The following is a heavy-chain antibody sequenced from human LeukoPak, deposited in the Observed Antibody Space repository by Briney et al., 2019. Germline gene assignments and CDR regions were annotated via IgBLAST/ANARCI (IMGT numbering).Heavy chain of an antibody. Sequence: GGSLRLSCAASGFTFSDYWMSWVRQAPGKGLEWVANIKQDGSAQYYVESVKGRFTIARDNAKNSLYLQMNSLRAEDTDLYYCARDRGYDGFDIWGQGTTVTVSS. J-gene: IGHJ3*02. V-gene: IGHV3-7*01. CDR1: GFTFSDYW. D-gene: IGHD3-22*01. CDR2: IKQDGSAQ. CDR3: ARDRGYDGFDI.